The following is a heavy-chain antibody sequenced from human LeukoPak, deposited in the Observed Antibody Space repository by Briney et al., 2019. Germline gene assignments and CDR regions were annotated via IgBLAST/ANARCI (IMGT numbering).Heavy chain of an antibody. CDR3: AKDLEYSSSWYHFFDY. Sequence: GGSLRLSCAASGFTFSSYAMSWVRQAPGKGLEWVSAISGSGGSTYYADSVKGRFTISRDNSKNTLYLQMNSLRAEDTAVYYCAKDLEYSSSWYHFFDYWGQGTLVTVSS. CDR2: ISGSGGST. D-gene: IGHD6-13*01. CDR1: GFTFSSYA. V-gene: IGHV3-23*01. J-gene: IGHJ4*02.